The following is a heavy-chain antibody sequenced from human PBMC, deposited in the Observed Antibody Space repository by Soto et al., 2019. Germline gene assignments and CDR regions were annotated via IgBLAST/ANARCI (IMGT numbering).Heavy chain of an antibody. J-gene: IGHJ6*02. CDR1: GGTFSSYA. V-gene: IGHV1-69*01. Sequence: QVQLVQSGAEVKKPGSSVKVSCKASGGTFSSYAISWVRQAPGQGLEWKGGIIPIFGTANYAQKFQGRVTITADESTSTAYMELSSLRSEDTAVYYCARAGGYSYGHYYYGMDVWGQGTTVTVSS. CDR2: IIPIFGTA. CDR3: ARAGGYSYGHYYYGMDV. D-gene: IGHD5-18*01.